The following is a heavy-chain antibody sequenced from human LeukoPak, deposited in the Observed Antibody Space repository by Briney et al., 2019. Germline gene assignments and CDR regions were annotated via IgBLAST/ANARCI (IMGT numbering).Heavy chain of an antibody. CDR2: ISSSGSTI. CDR3: ARPGGYCGGGSCYSNYALIDY. Sequence: GGSLRLSCAASGFTFSDYYMSWIRQAPGKGLEWVSYISSSGSTIYYADSVKGRFTISRDNAKNSLYLQMNSLRAEDTAVYYCARPGGYCGGGSCYSNYALIDYWGQGTLVTVSS. D-gene: IGHD2-15*01. CDR1: GFTFSDYY. V-gene: IGHV3-11*04. J-gene: IGHJ4*02.